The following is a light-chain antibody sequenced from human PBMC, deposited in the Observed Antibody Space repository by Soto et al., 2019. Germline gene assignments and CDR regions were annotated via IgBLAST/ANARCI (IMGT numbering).Light chain of an antibody. CDR2: EDN. V-gene: IGLV6-57*01. CDR1: SGSIASNY. CDR3: QSYDATNQV. Sequence: NFLLTQPHSVSESPGKTVIISCTRSSGSIASNYVHWYQQRPGSSPTTVIYEDNQRPSGVPDRFSGSIDISSNSASLTISGLETEDEADYYCQSYDATNQVFGGGTKLTVL. J-gene: IGLJ3*02.